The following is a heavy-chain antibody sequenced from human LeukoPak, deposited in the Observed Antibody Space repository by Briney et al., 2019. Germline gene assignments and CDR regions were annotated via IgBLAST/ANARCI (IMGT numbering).Heavy chain of an antibody. Sequence: ASVKVSCKASGYTFTSYGISWVRQAPGQGLEWMGWISGYNGNTKYAQKLQGRVTMTTDTSTTTAYMELRSLRSDDTAVYYCARDRRHRYYYDSSGFYGSWFDPWGQGTLVTVSS. D-gene: IGHD3-22*01. CDR3: ARDRRHRYYYDSSGFYGSWFDP. J-gene: IGHJ5*02. CDR1: GYTFTSYG. CDR2: ISGYNGNT. V-gene: IGHV1-18*01.